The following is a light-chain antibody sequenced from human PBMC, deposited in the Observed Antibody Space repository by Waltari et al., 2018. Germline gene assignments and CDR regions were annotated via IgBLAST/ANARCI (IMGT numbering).Light chain of an antibody. CDR2: WAS. CDR3: HQHYTTPWT. Sequence: DLVMTQSPDSLAVSLGERATLNCKSSQTVLYRDNNKNYLTWYQQKPGQPPKLLFSWASIRESGVPDRLSASGSGTDFTLTISSLQAEDVAVYYCHQHYTTPWTFGQGTKVEIK. V-gene: IGKV4-1*01. CDR1: QTVLYRDNNKNY. J-gene: IGKJ1*01.